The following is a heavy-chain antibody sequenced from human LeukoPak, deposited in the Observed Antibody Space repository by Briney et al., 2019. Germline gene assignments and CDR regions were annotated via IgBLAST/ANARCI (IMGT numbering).Heavy chain of an antibody. J-gene: IGHJ4*02. CDR3: ARLVRDYGDYGGYFDY. Sequence: PSETLSLTCAVYGGSFSGYYWSWIRQPPGKGLEWIGEINHSGSTNYNPSLKSRVTISVDTSKNQFSLKLSSVTAADTAVYYCARLVRDYGDYGGYFDYWGQGTLVTVSS. CDR2: INHSGST. D-gene: IGHD4-17*01. V-gene: IGHV4-34*01. CDR1: GGSFSGYY.